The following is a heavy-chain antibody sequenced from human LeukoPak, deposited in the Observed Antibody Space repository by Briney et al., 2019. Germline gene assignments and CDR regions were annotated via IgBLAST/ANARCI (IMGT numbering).Heavy chain of an antibody. D-gene: IGHD6-19*01. CDR1: GYTLTELS. J-gene: IGHJ5*02. Sequence: ASVKVSCKVSGYTLTELSMHWVRQAPGKGLEWMGGFDPEDGETIYAQKFEGRVTMTEDTSTDTAYMELSSLRSEDTAVYYCVRGRGSGHKENWFDPWGQGTLVTVSS. CDR3: VRGRGSGHKENWFDP. V-gene: IGHV1-24*01. CDR2: FDPEDGET.